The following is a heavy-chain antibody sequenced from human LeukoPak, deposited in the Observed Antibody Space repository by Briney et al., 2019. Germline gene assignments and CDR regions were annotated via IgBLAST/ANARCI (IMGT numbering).Heavy chain of an antibody. Sequence: GGSLRLSCAASGFTFSNYEMHWVRQAPGKGLEWVSYISSSGSDIYYADSVKGRFTISRDNAKNSLYLQMNSLRAEDTAVYYCAKHRPYYDSNYFDYWGQGTLVTVSS. V-gene: IGHV3-48*03. CDR2: ISSSGSDI. J-gene: IGHJ4*02. D-gene: IGHD3-22*01. CDR3: AKHRPYYDSNYFDY. CDR1: GFTFSNYE.